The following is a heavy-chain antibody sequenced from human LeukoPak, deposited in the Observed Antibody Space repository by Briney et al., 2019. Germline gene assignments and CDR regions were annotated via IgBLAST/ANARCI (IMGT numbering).Heavy chain of an antibody. CDR3: AKGRASCCDY. Sequence: GGSLRLSCTVSGFTVSSNSMTWVRQAPGKGLEWVSGISGSDRSIYYADSVKGRFTISRDNAKNTLYLQMNSLRAVDTAVYYCAKGRASCCDYWGLGALVTVSS. CDR2: ISGSDRSI. V-gene: IGHV3-23*01. CDR1: GFTVSSNS. D-gene: IGHD2-2*01. J-gene: IGHJ4*02.